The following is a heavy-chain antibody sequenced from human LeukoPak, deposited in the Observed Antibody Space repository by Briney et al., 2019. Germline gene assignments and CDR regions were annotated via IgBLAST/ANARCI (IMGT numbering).Heavy chain of an antibody. Sequence: SETLSLTCAVYGGSFSGYYWSWIRQPPGKGLEWIGEINHSGSTNYNPSLKSRVTISVDTSKNQFSLKLSSVTAADTAVYYCARASHVVQLWTTYIPWGQGTLVTVSS. D-gene: IGHD5-18*01. CDR1: GGSFSGYY. CDR3: ARASHVVQLWTTYIP. J-gene: IGHJ5*02. CDR2: INHSGST. V-gene: IGHV4-34*01.